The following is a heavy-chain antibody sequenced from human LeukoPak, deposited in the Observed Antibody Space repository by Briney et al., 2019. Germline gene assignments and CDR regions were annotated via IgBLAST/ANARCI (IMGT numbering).Heavy chain of an antibody. J-gene: IGHJ6*03. Sequence: GGSLRLSCAASGFTFSSYSMNWVRQAPGKGLEWVSYISSSSSTIYYADSVKGRFTISRDNAKNSLYLQMNSLRAEDTAVYYCARGSGYYYYYMDVWGKGTTVTVSS. CDR2: ISSSSSTI. V-gene: IGHV3-48*01. D-gene: IGHD3-3*01. CDR3: ARGSGYYYYYMDV. CDR1: GFTFSSYS.